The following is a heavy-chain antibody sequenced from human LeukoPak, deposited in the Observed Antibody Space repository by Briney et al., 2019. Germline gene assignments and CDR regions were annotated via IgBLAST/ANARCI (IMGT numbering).Heavy chain of an antibody. V-gene: IGHV4-4*02. CDR2: IYHSGST. CDR1: GGSISSSNW. J-gene: IGHJ3*02. CDR3: AQGEGPWSSRARFPYAFDN. D-gene: IGHD3-10*01. Sequence: PSETLSLTRAVSGGSISSSNWWSWVRQPPGKGLEWIGEIYHSGSTNYNPSLKSRVTISVDKSKNQFSLKLSSVTAADTAVYYCAQGEGPWSSRARFPYAFDNWGQETMVTVSS.